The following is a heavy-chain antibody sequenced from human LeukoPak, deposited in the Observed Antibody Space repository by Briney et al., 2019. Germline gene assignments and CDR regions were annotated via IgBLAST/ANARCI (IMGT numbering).Heavy chain of an antibody. CDR2: IKQDGSEK. Sequence: GSLSLSCAASGFTFSSYWMSWVRQAPGKGLGWVANIKQDGSEKYYVDSVKGRFTISRDNAKKSLYLQMNSLRAEDTAMYYCASPRYSYGYDVAGDWGQGTLVTVSS. D-gene: IGHD5-18*01. CDR1: GFTFSSYW. V-gene: IGHV3-7*03. J-gene: IGHJ4*02. CDR3: ASPRYSYGYDVAGD.